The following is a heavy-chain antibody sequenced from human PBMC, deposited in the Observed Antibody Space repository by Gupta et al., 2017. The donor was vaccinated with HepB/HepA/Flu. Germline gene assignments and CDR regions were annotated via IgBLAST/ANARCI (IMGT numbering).Heavy chain of an antibody. D-gene: IGHD6-13*01. V-gene: IGHV1-69*06. CDR3: ARGGGQLDDYYYYYMDV. J-gene: IGHJ6*03. Sequence: QVQLVQSGAEVKKPGSSVKVSCKASGGTFSSYAISWVRQAPGQGLEWMGGIIPIFGTANYAQKFQGRVTITADKSTSTAYMELSSLRSEDTAVYYCARGGGQLDDYYYYYMDVWGKGTTVTVSS. CDR1: GGTFSSYA. CDR2: IIPIFGTA.